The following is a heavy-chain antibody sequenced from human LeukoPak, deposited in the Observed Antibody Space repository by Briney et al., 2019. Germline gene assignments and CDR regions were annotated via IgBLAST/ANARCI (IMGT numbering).Heavy chain of an antibody. CDR3: ARGWIQLWLRGDYFDY. Sequence: PGASLTLSCAAYGFTFSSYAMSWVRQAPGKGLDWVPAISGSGGSTYHADSVKSRFTTSRDNAKNTLYLKMTVLRAEDTAVYNCARGWIQLWLRGDYFDYWGQGTLVTVSS. J-gene: IGHJ4*02. CDR1: GFTFSSYA. V-gene: IGHV3-23*01. D-gene: IGHD5-18*01. CDR2: ISGSGGST.